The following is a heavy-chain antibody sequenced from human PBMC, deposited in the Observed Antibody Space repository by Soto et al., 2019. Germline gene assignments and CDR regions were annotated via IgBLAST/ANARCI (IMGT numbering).Heavy chain of an antibody. J-gene: IGHJ6*02. CDR1: VFTFSNYG. Sequence: GGSLRLSCAASVFTFSNYGMHWVRQAPGKGLEWVAGISNDGYNKYYADSVKGRITISRDNSKNMRFLQMNGLRADDTAVYYCAKDLLSGAAGISSSRRPYYFYGMDVWGQGTTVTVSS. CDR2: ISNDGYNK. V-gene: IGHV3-30*18. D-gene: IGHD6-13*01. CDR3: AKDLLSGAAGISSSRRPYYFYGMDV.